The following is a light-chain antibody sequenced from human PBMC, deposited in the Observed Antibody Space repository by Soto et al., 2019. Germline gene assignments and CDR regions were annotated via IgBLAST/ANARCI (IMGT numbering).Light chain of an antibody. J-gene: IGLJ1*01. CDR3: GSYNSTDTTFV. V-gene: IGLV2-14*01. Sequence: QSVLSQPSSVSGSPGQSITISCTGTSTDVGGYNYVSWYQHHPGKGPKLIIYEVSNRPSGVSDRFSGSKSGNKASLIISNLEDEDESEYYCGSYNSTDTTFVFGTGTKVTVL. CDR1: STDVGGYNY. CDR2: EVS.